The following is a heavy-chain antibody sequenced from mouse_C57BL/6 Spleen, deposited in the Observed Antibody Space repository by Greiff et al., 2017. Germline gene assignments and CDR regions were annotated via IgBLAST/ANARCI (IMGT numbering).Heavy chain of an antibody. CDR2: INPNNGGT. D-gene: IGHD1-1*01. CDR3: ARPSYYYGSSQAWFAY. Sequence: EVQLQQSGPELVKPGASVKIPCKASGYTFTDYNMDWVKQSHGKSLEWIGDINPNNGGTIYNQKFKGKATLTVDKSSSTAYMELRSLTSEDTAVYYCARPSYYYGSSQAWFAYWGQGTLVTVSA. V-gene: IGHV1-18*01. J-gene: IGHJ3*01. CDR1: GYTFTDYN.